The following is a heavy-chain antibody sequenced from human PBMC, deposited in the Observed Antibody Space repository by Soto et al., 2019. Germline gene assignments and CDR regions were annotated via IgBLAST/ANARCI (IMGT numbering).Heavy chain of an antibody. J-gene: IGHJ5*02. Sequence: SETLSLTCAVSGGSIASANWWTWVRQPPGGGLEWIGEISHSGITNYKASLKSRVTMSVDKTKNDVSLKLTSVTAADTAVYYCARVLRGWFDPWGQGTPVTVSS. V-gene: IGHV4-4*02. CDR3: ARVLRGWFDP. CDR2: ISHSGIT. CDR1: GGSIASANW.